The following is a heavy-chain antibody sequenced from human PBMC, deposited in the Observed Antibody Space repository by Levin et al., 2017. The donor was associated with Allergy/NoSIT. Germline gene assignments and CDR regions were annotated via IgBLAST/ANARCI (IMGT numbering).Heavy chain of an antibody. D-gene: IGHD5-18*01. Sequence: LSLTCAASGFTFSDYWMNWVRQAPGKGLEWVATIKQDGSEEYYVESVQGRFTISRDNAKNSLYLQMNNLRAEDTAVYYCPRGGYSFGYRGDNWFDPWGQGTLVTVSS. J-gene: IGHJ5*02. CDR1: GFTFSDYW. V-gene: IGHV3-7*01. CDR3: PRGGYSFGYRGDNWFDP. CDR2: IKQDGSEE.